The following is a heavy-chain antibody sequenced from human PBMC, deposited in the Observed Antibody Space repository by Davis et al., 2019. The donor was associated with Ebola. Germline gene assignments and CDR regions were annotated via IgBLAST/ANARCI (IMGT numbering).Heavy chain of an antibody. D-gene: IGHD3-22*01. CDR2: IYSRGGNT. Sequence: LRLSCTVSGDSISSGSYYWSWIRQPAGKGLEWIGHIYSRGGNTKYNPSLENRVAISLDTSRNEFSLRLNSVTAADTAVYFCARDRDDSSAYAFWGQGTLVTVSS. V-gene: IGHV4-61*09. CDR3: ARDRDDSSAYAF. J-gene: IGHJ4*02. CDR1: GDSISSGSYY.